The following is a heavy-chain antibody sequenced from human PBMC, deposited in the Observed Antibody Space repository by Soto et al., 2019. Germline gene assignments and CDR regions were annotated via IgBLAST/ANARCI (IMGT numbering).Heavy chain of an antibody. CDR2: MNPNRGNT. V-gene: IGHV1-8*02. CDR1: VSTFSSYD. Sequence: ASVTVCCKDSVSTFSSYDSKWVRPAPGQGLEWMGWMNPNRGNTGYAQKFQGRVTMTRNTSISTAYMELSSLRSEDTAVYYCARERNSGSYPYPDYWGRGTLVTVSS. J-gene: IGHJ4*02. D-gene: IGHD3-10*01. CDR3: ARERNSGSYPYPDY.